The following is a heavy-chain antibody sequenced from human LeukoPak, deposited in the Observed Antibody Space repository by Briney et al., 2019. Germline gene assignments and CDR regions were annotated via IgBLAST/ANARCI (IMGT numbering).Heavy chain of an antibody. CDR3: AKDPYQLTNYYYYYGMDV. D-gene: IGHD2-2*01. Sequence: GGSLRLSCAASGFTFSSYGMHWVRQAPGKGLEWVAVISYDGSNKYYADSVKGRFTISRDNSKNTLYLQMNSLRAEDTAVYYCAKDPYQLTNYYYYYGMDVWGQGTTVTVSS. J-gene: IGHJ6*02. CDR2: ISYDGSNK. V-gene: IGHV3-30*18. CDR1: GFTFSSYG.